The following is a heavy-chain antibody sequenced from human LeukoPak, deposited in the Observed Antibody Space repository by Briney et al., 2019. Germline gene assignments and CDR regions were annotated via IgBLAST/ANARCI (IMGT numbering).Heavy chain of an antibody. Sequence: GGSLRLSCAASGFTFSSYWMHWVRQAPGKGLVWVSRINSDGSSTSYADSVKGRFTISRDNSKNTLSLQMNSLRTEDTALYYCAKDRYDTYGYLFDYWGQGTLVTVSS. J-gene: IGHJ4*02. CDR2: INSDGSST. D-gene: IGHD3-22*01. V-gene: IGHV3-74*01. CDR3: AKDRYDTYGYLFDY. CDR1: GFTFSSYW.